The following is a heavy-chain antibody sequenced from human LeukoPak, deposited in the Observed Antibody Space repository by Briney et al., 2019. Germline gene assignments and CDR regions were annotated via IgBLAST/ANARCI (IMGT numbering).Heavy chain of an antibody. CDR1: GGTFSSYA. CDR3: ARDGDYYDSSGYYYPYYFDY. V-gene: IGHV1-69*13. CDR2: IIPIFGTA. D-gene: IGHD3-22*01. J-gene: IGHJ4*02. Sequence: SVKVSCKASGGTFSSYAISWVRQAPGQGLEWMGVIIPIFGTANYAQKFQGRVTITADESTSTAYMELSSLRSEDTAVYYCARDGDYYDSSGYYYPYYFDYWGQGTLVTVSS.